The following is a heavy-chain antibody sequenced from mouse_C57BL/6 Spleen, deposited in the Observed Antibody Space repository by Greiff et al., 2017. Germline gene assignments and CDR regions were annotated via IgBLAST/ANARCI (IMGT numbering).Heavy chain of an antibody. Sequence: VKLVESGPGLVQPSQSLSITCTVSGFSLTSYGVHWVRQSPGKGLEWLGVIWSGGSTDYNAAFISRLSISKDNSKSQFFFKMNSLQADDTAIYYSARNRDSNYCFDYWGQGTTLTVSS. CDR1: GFSLTSYG. J-gene: IGHJ2*01. CDR2: IWSGGST. CDR3: ARNRDSNYCFDY. D-gene: IGHD2-5*01. V-gene: IGHV2-2*01.